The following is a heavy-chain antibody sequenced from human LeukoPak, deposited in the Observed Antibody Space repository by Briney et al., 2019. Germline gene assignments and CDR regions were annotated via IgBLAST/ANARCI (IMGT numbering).Heavy chain of an antibody. CDR2: IRPEGTTT. CDR1: GFTFSTYW. V-gene: IGHV3-74*03. CDR3: ARDLDWILFDY. J-gene: IGHJ4*02. D-gene: IGHD3-9*01. Sequence: GGSLRLSCAAPGFTFSTYWMHWIRQAPGKGLVWVARIRPEGTTTAYADSVKGRFTISRDNAKNTLFLQMNSLSAEDTAVYYCARDLDWILFDYWGQGTLVTVSS.